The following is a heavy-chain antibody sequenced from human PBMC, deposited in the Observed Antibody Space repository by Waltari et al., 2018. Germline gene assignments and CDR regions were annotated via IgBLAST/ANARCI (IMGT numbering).Heavy chain of an antibody. V-gene: IGHV4-61*02. CDR3: ARDKIGYCSGGSCSSCMDV. J-gene: IGHJ6*02. Sequence: QVQLQESGPGLVKPSQTLSLTCTVSGGSISSGSYYWSWIRQPAGKGLEWIGRIYTSGSTNNNPSLKSRVTISVDTSKNQFSLKLSSVTAADTAVYYCARDKIGYCSGGSCSSCMDVWGQGTTVTVSS. CDR1: GGSISSGSYY. D-gene: IGHD2-15*01. CDR2: IYTSGST.